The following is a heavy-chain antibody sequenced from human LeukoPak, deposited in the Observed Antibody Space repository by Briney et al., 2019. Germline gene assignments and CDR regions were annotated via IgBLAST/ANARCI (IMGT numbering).Heavy chain of an antibody. CDR1: EYTFTNSY. V-gene: IGHV1-46*01. Sequence: ASVKVSCKASEYTFTNSYMQWVRQAPGQGLEWRGIINPSDGSTYYPQKFRGRVTMTRDRSTSTVYMELSSLRSEDTAVYYCSREYCSGGSCPGDAFDIWGQGTMPTVSS. J-gene: IGHJ3*02. CDR3: SREYCSGGSCPGDAFDI. D-gene: IGHD2-15*01. CDR2: INPSDGST.